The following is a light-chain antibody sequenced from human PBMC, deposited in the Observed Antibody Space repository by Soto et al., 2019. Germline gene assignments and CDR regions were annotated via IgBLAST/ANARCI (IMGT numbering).Light chain of an antibody. CDR1: SSDVGSYNL. CDR2: EGS. Sequence: QSALTQPASVSGSPGQSITISCTGTSSDVGSYNLVSWYQRHPGKAPKLMIYEGSKRPSGVSNRVSGSKSGNTASLTISGLQAEDEADYYCCSYAGSSTVVFGGGTKLTVL. J-gene: IGLJ2*01. CDR3: CSYAGSSTVV. V-gene: IGLV2-23*01.